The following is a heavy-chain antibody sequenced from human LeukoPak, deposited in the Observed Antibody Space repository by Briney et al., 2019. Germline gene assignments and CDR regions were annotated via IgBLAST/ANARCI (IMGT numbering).Heavy chain of an antibody. CDR2: IYHSGST. CDR1: GVSISSSNW. J-gene: IGHJ4*02. CDR3: ARGTLALG. D-gene: IGHD1-1*01. V-gene: IGHV4-4*02. Sequence: SETLSLTCAVSGVSISSSNWWSWVRQPPGQGLGWIGEIYHSGSTNYNPSLKGRVTISIDKSKNQFSLKLSSVTAADTAVYYCARGTLALGWGQGTLVTVSS.